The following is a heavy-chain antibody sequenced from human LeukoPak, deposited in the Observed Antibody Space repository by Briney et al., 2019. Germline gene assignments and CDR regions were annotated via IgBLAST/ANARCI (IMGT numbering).Heavy chain of an antibody. Sequence: SVKVSCKASGGTFSSYAISWVRQAPGQGLEWMGGIIPIFGTANYAQKFQGRVTVTADESTSTAYMELSSLRSEDTAVYYCAIIPAAMPRYYYYGMDVWGKGTTVTVSS. V-gene: IGHV1-69*01. D-gene: IGHD2-2*01. CDR2: IIPIFGTA. CDR1: GGTFSSYA. J-gene: IGHJ6*04. CDR3: AIIPAAMPRYYYYGMDV.